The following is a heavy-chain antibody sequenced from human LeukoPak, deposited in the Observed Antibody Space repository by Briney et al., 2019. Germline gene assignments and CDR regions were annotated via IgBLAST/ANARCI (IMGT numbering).Heavy chain of an antibody. V-gene: IGHV4-4*02. CDR2: IYHSGST. CDR1: GGSISSSNW. J-gene: IGHJ4*02. D-gene: IGHD1-26*01. CDR3: ARDASSWIVGATTYFDY. Sequence: PSGTLSLTCAVSGGSISSSNWWSWVRQPPGKGLEWIGEIYHSGSTNYNPSLKSRVTISVDKSKNQFSLKLSSVTAADTAVYYCARDASSWIVGATTYFDYWGQGTLVTVSS.